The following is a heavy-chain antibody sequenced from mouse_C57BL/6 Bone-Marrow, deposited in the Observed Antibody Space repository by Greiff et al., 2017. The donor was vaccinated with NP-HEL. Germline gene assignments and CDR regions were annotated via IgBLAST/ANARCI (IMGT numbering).Heavy chain of an antibody. D-gene: IGHD2-4*01. CDR1: GFNIKDDY. Sequence: EVQLQQSGAELVRPGASVKLSCTASGFNIKDDYMHWVKQRPEQGLEWIGWIDPENGDTEYASKFQGKATITADTSSNTAYLQLSSLTSEDTAVYYCTPIYYDYDGWYFDVWGTGTTVTVSS. CDR2: IDPENGDT. V-gene: IGHV14-4*01. J-gene: IGHJ1*03. CDR3: TPIYYDYDGWYFDV.